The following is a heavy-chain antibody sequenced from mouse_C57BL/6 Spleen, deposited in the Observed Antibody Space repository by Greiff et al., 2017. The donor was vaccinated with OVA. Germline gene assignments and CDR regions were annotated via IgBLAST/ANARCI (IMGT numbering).Heavy chain of an antibody. CDR2: IYPGSGST. Sequence: QVQLQQPGAELVKPGASVKMSCKASGYTFTSYWITWVKQRPGQGLEWIGDIYPGSGSTNYNEKFKSKATLTVDTSSSTAYMQLSSLTSEDSAVYYCARCYYGSSYAPFDYWGKGTTLTVSS. CDR1: GYTFTSYW. D-gene: IGHD1-1*01. CDR3: ARCYYGSSYAPFDY. J-gene: IGHJ2*01. V-gene: IGHV1-55*01.